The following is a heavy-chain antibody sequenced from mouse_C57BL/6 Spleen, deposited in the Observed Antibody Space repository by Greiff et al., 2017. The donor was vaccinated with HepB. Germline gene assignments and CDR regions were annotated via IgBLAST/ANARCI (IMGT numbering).Heavy chain of an antibody. CDR3: ARGGFYWYFDV. CDR1: GFTFSDYY. V-gene: IGHV5-16*01. CDR2: INYDGGST. J-gene: IGHJ1*03. Sequence: EVMLVESEGGLVQPGSSMKFSCTASGFTFSDYYMAWVRQVPEKGLEWVANINYDGGSTYYLDSLKSRFIISRDNATNILYLPMSSLKSEDTATDYCARGGFYWYFDVWGTGTTVTVSS.